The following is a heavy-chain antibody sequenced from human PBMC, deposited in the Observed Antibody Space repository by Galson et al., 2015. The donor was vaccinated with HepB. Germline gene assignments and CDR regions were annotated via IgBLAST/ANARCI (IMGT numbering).Heavy chain of an antibody. Sequence: SVKVSCKASGYTFTSYYMFWVRQAPGQGLEWMGLINPSGDSATYSQKFRGTVTMTRDTSTSTVYMELSSLRSEDTAVYYCARYSSTMAFDYWGQGTLVTVSS. J-gene: IGHJ4*02. CDR1: GYTFTSYY. CDR3: ARYSSTMAFDY. D-gene: IGHD2-2*01. V-gene: IGHV1-46*01. CDR2: INPSGDSA.